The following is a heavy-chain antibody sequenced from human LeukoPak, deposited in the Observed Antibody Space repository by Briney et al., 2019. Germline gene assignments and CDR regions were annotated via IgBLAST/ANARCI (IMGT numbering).Heavy chain of an antibody. CDR3: ARDGYCSGGSCYAVDY. Sequence: GGSLRLSCAASGFTFSSYSMNWVRQAPGKGLEWVSYISSSSSTIYYADSVKGRFTISRDNAKNSLYLQMNSLRAEDTAVYYCARDGYCSGGSCYAVDYWGQGTLVTVSS. D-gene: IGHD2-15*01. CDR1: GFTFSSYS. V-gene: IGHV3-48*04. J-gene: IGHJ4*02. CDR2: ISSSSSTI.